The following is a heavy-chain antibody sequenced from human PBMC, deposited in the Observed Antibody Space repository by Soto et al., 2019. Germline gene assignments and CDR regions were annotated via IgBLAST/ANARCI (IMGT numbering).Heavy chain of an antibody. D-gene: IGHD1-7*01. CDR1: GFTFSDFE. J-gene: IGHJ4*02. CDR2: ISYDGSNQ. CDR3: ARRTGTAPRFVY. Sequence: QVQLVESGGGVGQPWRSLRLSCSASGFTFSDFEMYWVRQAPGKGLDWVSFISYDGSNQYYAGSVKGRFTVSRDNSKNTLFLLMNSLRPEATAVSFCARRTGTAPRFVYWGQGTLVTVSS. V-gene: IGHV3-30-3*01.